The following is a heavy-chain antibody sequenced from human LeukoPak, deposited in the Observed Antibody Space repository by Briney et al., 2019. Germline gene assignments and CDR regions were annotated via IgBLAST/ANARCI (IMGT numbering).Heavy chain of an antibody. CDR1: GYTFTSYG. CDR3: ARGSFAGFLYPAGL. D-gene: IGHD2/OR15-2a*01. CDR2: ISAYNGNT. J-gene: IGHJ4*02. Sequence: ASGKVSCKASGYTFTSYGISWVRQAPGQGLEWMGWISAYNGNTNYAQKLQGRVTMTTDTSTSTAYMELRSLRSDDTAVYYCARGSFAGFLYPAGLWGQGTLVTVSS. V-gene: IGHV1-18*01.